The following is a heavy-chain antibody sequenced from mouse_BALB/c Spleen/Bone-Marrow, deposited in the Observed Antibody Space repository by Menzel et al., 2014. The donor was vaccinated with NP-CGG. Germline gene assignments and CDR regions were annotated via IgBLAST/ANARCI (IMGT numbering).Heavy chain of an antibody. V-gene: IGHV3-8*02. D-gene: IGHD1-2*01. CDR1: GDSITSSY. J-gene: IGHJ2*01. Sequence: EVMLVESGPSLVKPSQTLSLTYSVTGDSITSSYWNWIRKFPGNKLEYMGYISYSGNAYYNPSLKSRISLTRDTSKNQYYLQLNSVTTEDTATYFCARGNGYHFDYWGQGTTLTVSS. CDR2: ISYSGNA. CDR3: ARGNGYHFDY.